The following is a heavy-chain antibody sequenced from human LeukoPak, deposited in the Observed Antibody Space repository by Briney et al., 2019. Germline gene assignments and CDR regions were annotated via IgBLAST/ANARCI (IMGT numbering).Heavy chain of an antibody. Sequence: GGSLRLSCAASGFTFSNYWMHWVRQAPGKGLVWVSRVNTDGSSTTYADSVKGRFTISRDKAKNTLYLQMNSLGAEDTAVYYCARRGSYYYESSGYDAECFDLWGRGTLVTVSS. J-gene: IGHJ2*01. CDR2: VNTDGSST. V-gene: IGHV3-74*01. D-gene: IGHD3-22*01. CDR3: ARRGSYYYESSGYDAECFDL. CDR1: GFTFSNYW.